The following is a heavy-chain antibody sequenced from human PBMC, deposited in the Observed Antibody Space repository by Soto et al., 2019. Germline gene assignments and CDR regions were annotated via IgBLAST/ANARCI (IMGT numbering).Heavy chain of an antibody. CDR2: INTYNGNT. D-gene: IGHD3-16*01. V-gene: IGHV1-18*01. CDR3: AMVDVYVTPSPQDV. Sequence: QVQLVQSGAEVKNPGASVKVSCKASGYTFTRYGIGWARQAPGQGLEWMGWINTYNGNTNYAQNLQGRVTLTTATSTSTAYMELRSLRSNDTAIYYCAMVDVYVTPSPQDVWGQGTTVIVSS. J-gene: IGHJ6*02. CDR1: GYTFTRYG.